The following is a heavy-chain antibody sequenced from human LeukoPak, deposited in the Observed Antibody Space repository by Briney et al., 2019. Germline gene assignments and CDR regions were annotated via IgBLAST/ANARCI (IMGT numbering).Heavy chain of an antibody. CDR3: ARDLEYCTNGVCSNWFDP. V-gene: IGHV3-7*01. D-gene: IGHD2-8*01. Sequence: ETLSLTCAVYGGSFSGYYWSWIRQPPGKGLEWVANIKQDGSEKYYVDSVKGRFTISRDNAKNSLYLQMNSLRAEDTAVYYCARDLEYCTNGVCSNWFDPWGQGTLVTVSS. CDR2: IKQDGSEK. J-gene: IGHJ5*02. CDR1: GGSFSGYY.